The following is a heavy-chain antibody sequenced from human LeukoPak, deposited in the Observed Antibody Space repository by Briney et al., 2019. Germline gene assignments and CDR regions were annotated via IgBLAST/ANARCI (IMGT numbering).Heavy chain of an antibody. Sequence: PGGSLRLSCAASGFTFSDYYMSWIRQAPGKGLEWVSYISSSGSTIYYADSVKGRFTISRDNAKNSLYLQMNSLRAEDTAVYYCARDYYDSSGYSYYFDYWGQGTLVTVSS. D-gene: IGHD3-22*01. J-gene: IGHJ4*02. CDR1: GFTFSDYY. CDR3: ARDYYDSSGYSYYFDY. CDR2: ISSSGSTI. V-gene: IGHV3-11*01.